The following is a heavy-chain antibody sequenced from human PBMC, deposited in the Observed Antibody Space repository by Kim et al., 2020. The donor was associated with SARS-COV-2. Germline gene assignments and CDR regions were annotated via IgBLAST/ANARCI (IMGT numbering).Heavy chain of an antibody. D-gene: IGHD2-21*02. Sequence: ADSVKGRFTISRDASKNTLYLQMNSLRPEDTAVYYCAREGGRDNDWAMDVWGQGTTVTVSS. V-gene: IGHV3-53*01. CDR3: AREGGRDNDWAMDV. J-gene: IGHJ6*02.